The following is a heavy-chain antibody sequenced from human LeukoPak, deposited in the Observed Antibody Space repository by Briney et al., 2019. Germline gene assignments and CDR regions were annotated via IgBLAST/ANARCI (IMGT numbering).Heavy chain of an antibody. CDR3: AHSGPELLWFGEFLTFDP. J-gene: IGHJ5*02. V-gene: IGHV2-5*02. CDR1: GFSLSTSGVG. D-gene: IGHD3-10*01. Sequence: SGPTLVKPTQPLTLTCTFSGFSLSTSGVGVGWIRQPPGKALEWLALIYWDDDKRYSPSLKSRLTITKDTSKNQVVLTMTNMDPVDTATYYCAHSGPELLWFGEFLTFDPWGQGTLVTVSS. CDR2: IYWDDDK.